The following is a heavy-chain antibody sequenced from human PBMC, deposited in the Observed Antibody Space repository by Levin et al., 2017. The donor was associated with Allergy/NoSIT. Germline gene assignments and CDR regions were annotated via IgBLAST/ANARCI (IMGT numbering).Heavy chain of an antibody. V-gene: IGHV1-46*01. CDR2: INPSSGST. CDR3: ARLSLRPGGFDY. J-gene: IGHJ4*02. Sequence: GESLKISCKASGYTLTTYYMHWVRQAPGQGLEWMGIINPSSGSTSYAHKFQGRVTMTRDTSTSTVYMELSSLRSDDTAVYYCARLSLRPGGFDYWGQGTLVTVSS. CDR1: GYTLTTYY. D-gene: IGHD3-16*01.